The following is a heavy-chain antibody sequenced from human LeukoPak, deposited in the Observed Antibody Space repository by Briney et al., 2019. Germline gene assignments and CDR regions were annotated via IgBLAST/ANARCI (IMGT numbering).Heavy chain of an antibody. Sequence: GGSLRLSCAASGFTFSNAWMSWVRQAPGKGLEWVGRIKSKTDGGTTDYAAPVKGRFTISRDDSKNTLYLQMNSPKTEDTAVYYCTTDVYYDSSGYPTEIDYWGQGTLVTVSS. CDR2: IKSKTDGGTT. CDR1: GFTFSNAW. V-gene: IGHV3-15*01. D-gene: IGHD3-22*01. J-gene: IGHJ4*02. CDR3: TTDVYYDSSGYPTEIDY.